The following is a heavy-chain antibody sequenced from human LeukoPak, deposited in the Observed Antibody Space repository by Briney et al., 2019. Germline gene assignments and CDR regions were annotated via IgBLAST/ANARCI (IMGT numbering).Heavy chain of an antibody. CDR1: GYTFTGYY. CDR2: INPNSGGT. J-gene: IGHJ5*02. V-gene: IGHV1-2*02. Sequence: VASVKVSCKASGYTFTGYYMHWVRQAPGQGLEWMGWINPNSGGTNYAQKFQGRVTMTRDTSISTAYMELSRLRSDDTAVYYCASQVCSSCPTGGNWFDPWGPGTLVTVSS. D-gene: IGHD6-13*01. CDR3: ASQVCSSCPTGGNWFDP.